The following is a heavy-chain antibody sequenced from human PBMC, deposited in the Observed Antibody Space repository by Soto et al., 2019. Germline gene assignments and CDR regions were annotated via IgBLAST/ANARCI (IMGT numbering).Heavy chain of an antibody. V-gene: IGHV3-9*01. Sequence: EVQLVESGGGLVQPGRSQRLSCAASGFTFDDYAMHWVRQAPGKGLEWVSGISWNSGSIGYADSVKGRFTISRDNAKNSLYLQMNSLRAEDTALYYCAKGSTGYCSGGSCYSGLYYFDYWGQGTLVTVSS. CDR1: GFTFDDYA. J-gene: IGHJ4*02. D-gene: IGHD2-15*01. CDR2: ISWNSGSI. CDR3: AKGSTGYCSGGSCYSGLYYFDY.